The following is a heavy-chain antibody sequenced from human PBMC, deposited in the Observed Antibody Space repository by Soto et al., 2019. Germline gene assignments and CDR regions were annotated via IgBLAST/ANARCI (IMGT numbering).Heavy chain of an antibody. CDR3: ARGPVGGANSPPYYSSGMDA. V-gene: IGHV4-34*01. Sequence: PSETLSLTCAVYGGSFNGYYWSWIRQPPGKGLEWIGEITHSGSTNYNPSLKSRVTISVDTSKNQFSLKLSSVTAADPAVYYCARGPVGGANSPPYYSSGMDAWGQGTTVTVSS. CDR1: GGSFNGYY. CDR2: ITHSGST. J-gene: IGHJ6*02. D-gene: IGHD7-27*01.